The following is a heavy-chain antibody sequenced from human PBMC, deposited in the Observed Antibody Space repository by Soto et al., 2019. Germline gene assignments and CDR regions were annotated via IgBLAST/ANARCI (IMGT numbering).Heavy chain of an antibody. Sequence: SVKVSCKASGGTFRSYSISWVRQAPGQGLEWMGGIIPIFDITNYAQKFQDRVTITADESTSTAYMELSSLGSDDTAVYYCARPDEGGYSSNHHYYYALDVWGQGTTVTVSS. CDR3: ARPDEGGYSSNHHYYYALDV. D-gene: IGHD3-22*01. CDR2: IIPIFDIT. CDR1: GGTFRSYS. J-gene: IGHJ6*02. V-gene: IGHV1-69*13.